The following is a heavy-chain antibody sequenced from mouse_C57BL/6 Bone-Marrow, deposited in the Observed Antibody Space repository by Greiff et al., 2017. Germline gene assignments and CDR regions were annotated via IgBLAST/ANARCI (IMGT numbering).Heavy chain of an antibody. V-gene: IGHV1-54*01. CDR3: AMYYGLFFDY. CDR2: INPGSGGT. D-gene: IGHD1-1*02. Sequence: VQPPDPGAELVRPGTSVKVSCKASGYAFTNYLIEWVKQRPGQGLEWIGVINPGSGGTNYNEKFKGKATLTADKSSSTAYMQLSSLTSEDSAVYFCAMYYGLFFDYWGQGTTLTVSS. CDR1: GYAFTNYL. J-gene: IGHJ2*01.